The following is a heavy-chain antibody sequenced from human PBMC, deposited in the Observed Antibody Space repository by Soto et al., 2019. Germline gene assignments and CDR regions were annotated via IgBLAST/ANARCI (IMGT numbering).Heavy chain of an antibody. D-gene: IGHD2-2*01. V-gene: IGHV1-69*08. CDR1: GGTFSRYS. J-gene: IGHJ6*02. Sequence: QVQLVQSGAEVKKPGSSVKVSCKASGGTFSRYSITWVRQAPGHGLEWIGRIIPIFGIASYAQKFQGRVTITADESTSXAXMXXSSLGSDDTAVYYCAREDRDRETGLVPAAIDGMDVWGQGTTVTVSS. CDR2: IIPIFGIA. CDR3: AREDRDRETGLVPAAIDGMDV.